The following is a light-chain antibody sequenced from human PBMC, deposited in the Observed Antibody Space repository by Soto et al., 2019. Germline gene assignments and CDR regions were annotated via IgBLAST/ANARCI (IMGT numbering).Light chain of an antibody. V-gene: IGLV1-40*01. Sequence: QSVLTQPPSVSGAPGQRVTISCTGSSSNIGAGYDVHWYQQLPGTAPKLLIYGNSNRPSGVPDRFSGSKSGTSASLAITGLQAEDEADYYSQSYDSSLSGSNVFGTGTKVPV. CDR1: SSNIGAGYD. CDR2: GNS. J-gene: IGLJ1*01. CDR3: QSYDSSLSGSNV.